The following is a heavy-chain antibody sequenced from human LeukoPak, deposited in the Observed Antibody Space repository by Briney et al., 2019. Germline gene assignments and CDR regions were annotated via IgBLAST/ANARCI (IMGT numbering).Heavy chain of an antibody. CDR1: GFTFSSYG. Sequence: PGGSLRLSCAASGFTFSSYGMHWVRQAPGKGLEWVAFIRYDGGNKYHADSVKGRFTISRDNAKNSLYLQMNSLRAEDTAVYYCAREPALYYFDYWGQGTLVTVSS. CDR3: AREPALYYFDY. J-gene: IGHJ4*02. V-gene: IGHV3-30*02. D-gene: IGHD2-2*01. CDR2: IRYDGGNK.